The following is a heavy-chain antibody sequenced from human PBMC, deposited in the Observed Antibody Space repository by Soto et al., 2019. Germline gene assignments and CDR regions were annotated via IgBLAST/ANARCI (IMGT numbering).Heavy chain of an antibody. V-gene: IGHV3-30*18. CDR3: AKDPTSQYYYYGMDV. CDR2: ISYDGSNK. J-gene: IGHJ6*02. CDR1: GFTFSSYG. Sequence: GGSLRLSCAASGFTFSSYGMHWVRQAPGKGLEWVAVISYDGSNKYYADSVKGRFTISRDNSKNTLYLQMNSLRAEDTAVYYCAKDPTSQYYYYGMDVWGQGTTVTVSS.